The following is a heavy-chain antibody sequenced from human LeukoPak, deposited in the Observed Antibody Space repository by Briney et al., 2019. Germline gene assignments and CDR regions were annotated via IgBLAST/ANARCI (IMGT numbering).Heavy chain of an antibody. Sequence: AGSLRLSCAASGFTYSDAVMSWVRPAPGKGLKWVSAISGSGGVTYYAASVKGRFTIYRDNSKNTVYLQMNSLRAEDTATYYCAKVGYCTANCFRTHDCWGQGALVTVSS. CDR3: AKVGYCTANCFRTHDC. V-gene: IGHV3-23*01. CDR2: ISGSGGVT. CDR1: GFTYSDAV. D-gene: IGHD2-8*02. J-gene: IGHJ4*02.